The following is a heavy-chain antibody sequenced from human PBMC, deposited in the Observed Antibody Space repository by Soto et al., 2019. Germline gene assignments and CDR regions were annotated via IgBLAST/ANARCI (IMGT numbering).Heavy chain of an antibody. V-gene: IGHV3-74*01. CDR2: INTDGRST. J-gene: IGHJ4*02. CDR1: GFPFSNHW. D-gene: IGHD1-26*01. CDR3: ARGGISNLDY. Sequence: GGSLRLSCAASGFPFSNHWMYWVRQAPGKGLVWVSRINTDGRSTNYADSVRGRFTISRDNAKNTLYLQMNSLRADDTAIYYCARGGISNLDYWGQGSLVTVSS.